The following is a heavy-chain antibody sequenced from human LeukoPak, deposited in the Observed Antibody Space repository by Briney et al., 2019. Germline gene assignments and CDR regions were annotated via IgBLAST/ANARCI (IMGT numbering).Heavy chain of an antibody. Sequence: ASVKVPCKASGYTFTGYYMHWVRQAPGQGLEWMGRINPNSGGTNYAQKFQGRVTMTRDTSISTAYMELSRLRSDDTAVYYCARGSYGYISYYFDYWGQGTLVTVSS. D-gene: IGHD5-18*01. J-gene: IGHJ4*02. CDR1: GYTFTGYY. V-gene: IGHV1-2*06. CDR3: ARGSYGYISYYFDY. CDR2: INPNSGGT.